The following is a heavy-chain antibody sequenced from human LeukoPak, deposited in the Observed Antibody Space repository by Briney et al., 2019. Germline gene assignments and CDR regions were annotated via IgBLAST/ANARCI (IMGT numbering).Heavy chain of an antibody. V-gene: IGHV3-53*01. J-gene: IGHJ4*02. D-gene: IGHD3-3*01. CDR1: GFTVSSNY. Sequence: GGSLRLSCAASGFTVSSNYMSWVRQAPGKGLEWVSVIYSGGSTYYADSVKGRFTISRDNSKSTLYLQMNSLRAEDTAVYYCARVRFAIIDYWGQGTLVTVSS. CDR2: IYSGGST. CDR3: ARVRFAIIDY.